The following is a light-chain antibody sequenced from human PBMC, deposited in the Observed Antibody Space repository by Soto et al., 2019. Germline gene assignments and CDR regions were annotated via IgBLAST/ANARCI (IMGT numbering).Light chain of an antibody. V-gene: IGKV3D-20*02. CDR2: GAS. J-gene: IGKJ4*01. CDR3: HQRSNWPLT. CDR1: QSVGSSY. Sequence: EIVLTQSPGTLSLSPGERATLSCRASQSVGSSYLAWYQQKPGQAPRLLIYGASSRATGIPDRFSGSGSGTDFTLTISRLEPEDFALYYCHQRSNWPLTFGGGTRLEIK.